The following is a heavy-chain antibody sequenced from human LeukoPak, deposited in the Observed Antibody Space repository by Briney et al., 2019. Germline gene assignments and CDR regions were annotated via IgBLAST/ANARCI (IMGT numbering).Heavy chain of an antibody. J-gene: IGHJ4*02. CDR1: DGSISRYY. CDR2: IYYSGST. D-gene: IGHD3-10*01. CDR3: ARDWFPSH. V-gene: IGHV4-59*01. Sequence: TETLSLTCTVSDGSISRYYWNWIRQPPGKGLEWIGYIYYSGSTNYNPSLKSRVTISVDTSKNQFSLKLSSVTAADTAVYCCARDWFPSHWGQGTLVTVSS.